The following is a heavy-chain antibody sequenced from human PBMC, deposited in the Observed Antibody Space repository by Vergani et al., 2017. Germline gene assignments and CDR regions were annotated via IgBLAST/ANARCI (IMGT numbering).Heavy chain of an antibody. Sequence: QVKLVASGGGFVKPGGSLRLSCAASGFSFSDHYMTWIRQAPGKGLEWVSYISNSGNTLEYADSVKGRFTISRDKAKSSLFLQMDSLRVEDTAVYYFSRDHRDYNNYPGTFDIWGQGSMVTVSS. CDR2: ISNSGNTL. J-gene: IGHJ3*02. D-gene: IGHD5-24*01. V-gene: IGHV3-11*01. CDR3: SRDHRDYNNYPGTFDI. CDR1: GFSFSDHY.